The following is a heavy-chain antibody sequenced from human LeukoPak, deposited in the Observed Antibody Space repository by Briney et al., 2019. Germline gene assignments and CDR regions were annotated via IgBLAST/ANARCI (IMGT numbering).Heavy chain of an antibody. CDR2: MNPNSGNT. CDR1: GYTFTSYD. CDR3: ARGTYYDFWSGYSIHPFDY. D-gene: IGHD3-3*01. V-gene: IGHV1-8*03. Sequence: ASVKVSCKASGYTFTSYDINWVRQATGQGLEWMGWMNPNSGNTGYAQKFQGRATITRNTSISTAYMELSSLRSEDTAVYYCARGTYYDFWSGYSIHPFDYWGQGTLVTVSS. J-gene: IGHJ4*02.